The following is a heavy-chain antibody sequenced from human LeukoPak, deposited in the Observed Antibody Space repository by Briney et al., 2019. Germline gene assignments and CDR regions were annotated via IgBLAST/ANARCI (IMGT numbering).Heavy chain of an antibody. CDR3: ARVRLFGVVPSTSNYYMDV. D-gene: IGHD3-3*01. CDR2: INHSGST. J-gene: IGHJ6*03. V-gene: IGHV4-34*01. CDR1: GGSFGGYY. Sequence: SETLSLTCAVYGGSFGGYYWSWIRQPPGKGLEWIGEINHSGSTNYNPSLKSRVTISVDTSKNQFSLKLSSVTAADTAVYYCARVRLFGVVPSTSNYYMDVWGKGTTVTVS.